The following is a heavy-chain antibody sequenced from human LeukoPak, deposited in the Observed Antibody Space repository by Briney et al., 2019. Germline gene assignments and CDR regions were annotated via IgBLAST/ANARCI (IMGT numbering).Heavy chain of an antibody. Sequence: KPSETLSLTCNVSGGSISSYYWSWIRQPAGKGLEWIGRIYTSGSTNYNPSLKSRVTMSVDTSKNQFSLKLSSVTAADTAVYYCARAGVRRDGYKFDYWGQGTLVTVSS. CDR1: GGSISSYY. CDR3: ARAGVRRDGYKFDY. J-gene: IGHJ4*02. V-gene: IGHV4-4*07. D-gene: IGHD5-24*01. CDR2: IYTSGST.